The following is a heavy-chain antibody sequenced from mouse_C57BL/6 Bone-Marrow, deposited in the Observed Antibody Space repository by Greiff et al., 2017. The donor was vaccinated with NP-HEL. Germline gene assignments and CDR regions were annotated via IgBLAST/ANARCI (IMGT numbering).Heavy chain of an antibody. V-gene: IGHV1-52*01. CDR2: IDPSDSAT. J-gene: IGHJ4*01. CDR3: CTGYAMDY. CDR1: GYTFTSYW. Sequence: QVQLQQPGAELVRPGSSVKLSCKASGYTFTSYWMHWVKQRPIQGLEWIGNIDPSDSATHYNQKFKDKATLTVDNSSSTAYMQLSSLTSEDSAVYYCCTGYAMDYWGQGTSVTVSS. D-gene: IGHD5-1*01.